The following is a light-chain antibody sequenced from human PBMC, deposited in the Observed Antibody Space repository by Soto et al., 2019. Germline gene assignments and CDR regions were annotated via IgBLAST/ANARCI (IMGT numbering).Light chain of an antibody. CDR1: QSVSSSY. J-gene: IGKJ1*01. Sequence: EIVLTQSPATLSLSPGERATLSCRASQSVSSSYLAWYQQKPGQAPRLLIYGASSRATGIPDRFSGSGSGTDFTLTISRLEPEDFAVYYCQQLGTFGQGTKVDIK. V-gene: IGKV3-20*01. CDR2: GAS. CDR3: QQLGT.